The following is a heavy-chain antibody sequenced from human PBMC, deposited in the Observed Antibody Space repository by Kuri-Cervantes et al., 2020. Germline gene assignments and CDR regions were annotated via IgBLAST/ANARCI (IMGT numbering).Heavy chain of an antibody. CDR2: INPSGGST. D-gene: IGHD3-22*01. V-gene: IGHV1-46*01. CDR1: GYTFTSYC. CDR3: ARDTMIVAGPGDFDF. Sequence: ASVKVSCKASGYTFTSYCMHWVRQAPGQGLEWMGIINPSGGSTSYAQMFQGRVTMTTDTSTSTAYMELRSLRPDDTAVYYCARDTMIVAGPGDFDFWGQGTMVTVSS. J-gene: IGHJ3*01.